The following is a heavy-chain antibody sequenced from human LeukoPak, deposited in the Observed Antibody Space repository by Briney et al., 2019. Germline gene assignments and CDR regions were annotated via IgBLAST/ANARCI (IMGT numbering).Heavy chain of an antibody. V-gene: IGHV4-59*01. CDR2: IYYSGGT. Sequence: PSETLSLTCTVSGGALSSYYWSWIRQPPGKGLECIGYIYYSGGTKYNPSLMSRVTISVDRAQRQFSLSLSSATAADTAVYYCARDGLYDSSGYYMDYWGQGTLVIVSS. D-gene: IGHD3-22*01. CDR3: ARDGLYDSSGYYMDY. J-gene: IGHJ4*02. CDR1: GGALSSYY.